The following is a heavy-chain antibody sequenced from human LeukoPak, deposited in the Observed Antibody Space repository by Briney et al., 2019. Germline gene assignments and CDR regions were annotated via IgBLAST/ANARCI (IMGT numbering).Heavy chain of an antibody. J-gene: IGHJ3*02. CDR3: AKARNSDYRFGFDI. D-gene: IGHD4-11*01. V-gene: IGHV3-23*01. Sequence: PGGSLRLSCEVARFTFSNYGMSWVRQAPGKGLEWVSGISGSGGSTYYADSVKGRFTFFGDNSRNTLYLQMSSLRAEDTAVYYWAKARNSDYRFGFDIWGQGTMVTVSS. CDR2: ISGSGGST. CDR1: RFTFSNYG.